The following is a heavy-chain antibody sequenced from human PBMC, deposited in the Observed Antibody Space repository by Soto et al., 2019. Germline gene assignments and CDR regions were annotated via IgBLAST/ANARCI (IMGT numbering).Heavy chain of an antibody. V-gene: IGHV4-39*01. Sequence: QLQLQESGPGLVKPSETLSLTCTVSGGSISSSSYYWGWIRQPPGKGLEWIGSIYYSGSTYYNPSLKSRVTISVDTSKNQFSLKLSSVPAADTAVYYCARQEYYYDKRAFDYWGQGTLVTVSS. CDR2: IYYSGST. J-gene: IGHJ4*02. CDR3: ARQEYYYDKRAFDY. CDR1: GGSISSSSYY. D-gene: IGHD3-22*01.